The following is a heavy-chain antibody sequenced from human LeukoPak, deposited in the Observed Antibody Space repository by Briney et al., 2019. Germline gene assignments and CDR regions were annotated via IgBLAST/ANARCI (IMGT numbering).Heavy chain of an antibody. J-gene: IGHJ2*01. V-gene: IGHV3-23*01. CDR2: LSADGVGT. Sequence: GGSLRLSCAASGFTFSGYDMSWVRQAPGKGLEWVSSLSADGVGTTYADSVKDRYTVSRDFSANTLYLQMNSLRADDTAIYFCAKVLRTWYFDLWGRGALVTVSS. CDR1: GFTFSGYD. CDR3: AKVLRTWYFDL.